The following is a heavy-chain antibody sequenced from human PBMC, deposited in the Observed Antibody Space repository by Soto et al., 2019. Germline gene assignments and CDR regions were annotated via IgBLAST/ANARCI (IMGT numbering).Heavy chain of an antibody. Sequence: EVQLLESGGGLVQPGGSLRLSCAASGFTFSSYAMSWVRQAPGKGLEWVSAISGSGGSTYYADSVKGRFTISRDNYKHTLYLQMNSLRAEDTAVYYCAKDRGGRVVGATLVGYFDYWGQGTLVTVSS. CDR1: GFTFSSYA. CDR2: ISGSGGST. CDR3: AKDRGGRVVGATLVGYFDY. V-gene: IGHV3-23*01. D-gene: IGHD1-26*01. J-gene: IGHJ4*02.